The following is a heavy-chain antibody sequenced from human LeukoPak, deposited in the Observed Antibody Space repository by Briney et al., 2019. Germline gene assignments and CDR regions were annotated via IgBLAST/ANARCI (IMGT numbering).Heavy chain of an antibody. V-gene: IGHV1-8*01. CDR1: GYTFTSYD. CDR3: AIRIAARPASWFDP. J-gene: IGHJ5*02. Sequence: ASVKVSCKASGYTFTSYDINWVRQATGQGLEWMGWMNPNSGNTGYAQKFQGRVTMTRNTSISTAYMELSSLRSEDTAMYYCAIRIAARPASWFDPWGQGTLVTVSS. CDR2: MNPNSGNT. D-gene: IGHD6-6*01.